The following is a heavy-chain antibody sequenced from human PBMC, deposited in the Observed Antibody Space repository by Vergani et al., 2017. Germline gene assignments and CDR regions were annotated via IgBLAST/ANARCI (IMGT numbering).Heavy chain of an antibody. J-gene: IGHJ6*03. CDR2: ISSSSSTV. CDR1: VFTFNTYT. V-gene: IGHV3-48*01. D-gene: IGHD6-19*01. Sequence: EVQLVESGGGLVQPGGSLRLSCAASVFTFNTYTMNWVRQAPGKGLEWISYISSSSSTVYYAASVKGRFTISRDNARNSLYLQMNSLRAEDTAVYYCARDRGEQWLAPSNMDVWGKGTTVTVSS. CDR3: ARDRGEQWLAPSNMDV.